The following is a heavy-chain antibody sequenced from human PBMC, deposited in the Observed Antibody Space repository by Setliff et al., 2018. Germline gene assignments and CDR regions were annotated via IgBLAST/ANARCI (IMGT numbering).Heavy chain of an antibody. V-gene: IGHV4-39*01. CDR2: MYSSGST. CDR3: ARGRGYSSTWYALPYFDC. CDR1: GGPINSDRYY. Sequence: SETLSLTCTVSGGPINSDRYYWGWIRQPPGKGLEWIGSMYSSGSTYYNPSLKSRVTISVDTSQNQFSLKLSSVIDVDTAVFYCARGRGYSSTWYALPYFDCWGQGTLVTVAS. D-gene: IGHD6-13*01. J-gene: IGHJ4*02.